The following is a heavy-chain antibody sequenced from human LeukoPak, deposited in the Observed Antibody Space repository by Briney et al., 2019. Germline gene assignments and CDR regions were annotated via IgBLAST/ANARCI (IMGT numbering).Heavy chain of an antibody. D-gene: IGHD6-19*01. J-gene: IGHJ4*02. CDR1: GFTFDDYA. CDR3: AKDKGDSSGWYSYYFDY. Sequence: GGSLRLSCAASGFTFDDYAMPWVRQAPGKGLEWVSGTSWNSGSIGYADSVKGRFTISRDNAKNSLYLQMNSLRAEDTALYYCAKDKGDSSGWYSYYFDYWGQGTLVTVSS. CDR2: TSWNSGSI. V-gene: IGHV3-9*01.